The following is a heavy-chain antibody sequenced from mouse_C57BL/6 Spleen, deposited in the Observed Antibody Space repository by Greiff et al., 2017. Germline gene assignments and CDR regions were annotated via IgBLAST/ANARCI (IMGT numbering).Heavy chain of an antibody. CDR3: AREDDYDSYYYAMDY. V-gene: IGHV5-17*01. Sequence: DVMLVESGGGLVKPGGSLKLSCAASGFTFSDYGMHWVRQAPEKGLEWVAYISSGSSTIYYADTVKGRFTISRDNAKNTLFLQMTSLRSEDTAMYYCAREDDYDSYYYAMDYWGQGTSVTVSS. D-gene: IGHD2-4*01. CDR2: ISSGSSTI. CDR1: GFTFSDYG. J-gene: IGHJ4*01.